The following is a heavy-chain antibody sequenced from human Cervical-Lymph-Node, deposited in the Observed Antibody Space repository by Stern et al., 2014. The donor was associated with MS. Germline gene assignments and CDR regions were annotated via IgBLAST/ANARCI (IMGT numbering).Heavy chain of an antibody. CDR1: GGTFSSYA. CDR2: IIPIFGTA. Sequence: VQLVESGAEVKKPGSSVKVSCKASGGTFSSYAISWVRQAPGQGLERMGGIIPIFGTANYAQKFQGRVTITADESTSTAYMELSSLRSEDTAVYYCARDGKWLYPNDAFDIWGQGTMVTVSS. V-gene: IGHV1-69*01. J-gene: IGHJ3*02. CDR3: ARDGKWLYPNDAFDI. D-gene: IGHD6-19*01.